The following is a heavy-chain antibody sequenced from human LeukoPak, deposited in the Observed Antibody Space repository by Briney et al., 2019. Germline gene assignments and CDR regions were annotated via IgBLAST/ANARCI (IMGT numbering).Heavy chain of an antibody. D-gene: IGHD2-2*01. Sequence: GASVTVSCKASGYTFTSYGISWVRQAPGPGLEWMGWISSYNGKTNYAQKFPGRVTMTIDTPTSTAYMELRSLRSDDAAVYYCCVSAAVGDYYYGMDVWAKGPRSPSP. V-gene: IGHV1-18*01. CDR1: GYTFTSYG. CDR3: CVSAAVGDYYYGMDV. CDR2: ISSYNGKT. J-gene: IGHJ6*02.